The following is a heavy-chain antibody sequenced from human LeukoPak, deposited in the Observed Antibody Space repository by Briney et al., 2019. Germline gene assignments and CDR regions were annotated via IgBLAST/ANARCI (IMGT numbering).Heavy chain of an antibody. Sequence: SETLSLTRTVSGGSISSYYWSWIRQPPGKGLGWIGYIYYSGSTNYNPSLKSRVTISVDTSKNQFSLKLSSVTAADTAVYYCARESYGSGSYYIDYWGQGTLVTVSS. V-gene: IGHV4-59*12. CDR2: IYYSGST. J-gene: IGHJ4*02. D-gene: IGHD3-10*01. CDR1: GGSISSYY. CDR3: ARESYGSGSYYIDY.